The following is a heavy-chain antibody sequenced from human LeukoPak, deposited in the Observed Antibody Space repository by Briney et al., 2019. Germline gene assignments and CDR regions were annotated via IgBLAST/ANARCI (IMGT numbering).Heavy chain of an antibody. CDR1: GYNFITSG. CDR2: ISNFNGDT. V-gene: IGHV1-18*01. J-gene: IGHJ4*02. CDR3: ARSKVVVTAIPDY. D-gene: IGHD2-21*02. Sequence: GASVKVSCKASGYNFITSGISWVRQAPGQGLEWMGWISNFNGDTKYTQKVEGRVTMTTDTSTSTAYMELRSLRSDNTAVYYCARSKVVVTAIPDYWGQGTLVTVSS.